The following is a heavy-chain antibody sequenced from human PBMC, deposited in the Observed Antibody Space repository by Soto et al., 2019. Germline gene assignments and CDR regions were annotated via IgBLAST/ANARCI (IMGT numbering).Heavy chain of an antibody. CDR3: AKDRPNYDFWSGSGYYYYYGMDV. Sequence: LRLSCAASGFTFSSYGMHWVRQAPGKGLEWVAVISYDGSNKYYADSVKGRFTISRDNSKNTLYLQMNSLRAEDTAVYYCAKDRPNYDFWSGSGYYYYYGMDVWGQGTTVTVSS. CDR2: ISYDGSNK. V-gene: IGHV3-30*18. D-gene: IGHD3-3*01. CDR1: GFTFSSYG. J-gene: IGHJ6*02.